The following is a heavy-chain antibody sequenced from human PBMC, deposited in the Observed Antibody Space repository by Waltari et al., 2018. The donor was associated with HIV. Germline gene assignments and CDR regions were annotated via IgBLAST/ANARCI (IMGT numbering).Heavy chain of an antibody. J-gene: IGHJ4*02. CDR2: ISNDGSSK. Sequence: QVQLVESGGGVVQPGRSRRLSCAASGFTVSSFGMPWVRQAPGKGLEWVAVISNDGSSKYYADSVKGRFTISRDNSKNTLYLHMNSLRAEDTAVYYCASPFYSDSTTYYYGLDYWGQGTLVTVSS. CDR3: ASPFYSDSTTYYYGLDY. D-gene: IGHD3-22*01. V-gene: IGHV3-30-3*01. CDR1: GFTVSSFG.